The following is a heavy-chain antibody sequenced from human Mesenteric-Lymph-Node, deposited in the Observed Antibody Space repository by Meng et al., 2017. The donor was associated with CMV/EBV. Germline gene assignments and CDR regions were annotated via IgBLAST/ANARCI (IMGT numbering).Heavy chain of an antibody. CDR1: GGSISSYY. V-gene: IGHV5-51*01. J-gene: IGHJ5*02. CDR2: IYPRDSET. Sequence: GESLKISCTVSGGSISSYYWSWIRQPAGKGLEWMGIIYPRDSETRYSPSFQGQVTISADKSISTAYLQWSSLKASDTAMYYCARVIVVVPAAYNWFDPWGQGTLVTVSS. CDR3: ARVIVVVPAAYNWFDP. D-gene: IGHD2-2*01.